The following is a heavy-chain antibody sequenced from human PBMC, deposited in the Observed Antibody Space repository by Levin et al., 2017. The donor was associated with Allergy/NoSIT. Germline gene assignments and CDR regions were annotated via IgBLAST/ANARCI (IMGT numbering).Heavy chain of an antibody. CDR1: GFTFSSYG. Sequence: PGGSLRLSCAASGFTFSSYGMHWVRQAPGKGLEWVAVIWYDGSNKYYADSVKGRFTISRDNSKNTLYLQMNSLRAEDTAVYYCARGSRYFDWSAHCDYWGQGTLVTVSS. J-gene: IGHJ4*02. CDR2: IWYDGSNK. CDR3: ARGSRYFDWSAHCDY. V-gene: IGHV3-33*01. D-gene: IGHD3-9*01.